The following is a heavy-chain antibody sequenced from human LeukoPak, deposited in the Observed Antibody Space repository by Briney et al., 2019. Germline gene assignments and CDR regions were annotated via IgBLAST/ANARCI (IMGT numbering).Heavy chain of an antibody. J-gene: IGHJ4*02. CDR3: ARGVVITFGGAADY. CDR1: GYSISSGYY. CDR2: IYHSGTT. D-gene: IGHD3-16*01. Sequence: AETLSLTCTVSGYSISSGYYWGWIRQPPGKGLEWIASIYHSGTTYYNPSLKSRVTISVDMSKSQFSLKLSSVTAADTAVYYCARGVVITFGGAADYWGQGTLVTVSS. V-gene: IGHV4-38-2*02.